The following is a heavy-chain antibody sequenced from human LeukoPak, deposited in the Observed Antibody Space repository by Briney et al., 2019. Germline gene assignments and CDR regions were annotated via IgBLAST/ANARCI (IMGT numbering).Heavy chain of an antibody. CDR1: GGSISSSSYY. J-gene: IGHJ4*02. CDR3: ARGHPRITMVRGGHFDY. CDR2: IYYSGST. D-gene: IGHD3-10*01. Sequence: PSETLSLTCTVSGGSISSSSYYWGWIRQPPGKGLEWIGSIYYSGSTYYNPSLKSRVTISVDTSKNQFSLKLSSVTAADTAVYYCARGHPRITMVRGGHFDYWGQGTLVTVSS. V-gene: IGHV4-39*07.